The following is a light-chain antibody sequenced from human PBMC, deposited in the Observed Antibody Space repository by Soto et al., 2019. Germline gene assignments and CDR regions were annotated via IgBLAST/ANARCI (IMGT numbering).Light chain of an antibody. CDR2: EVS. CDR1: SSDVGSYNL. CDR3: CSYAGSSTWVV. Sequence: QSALTQPASVSGSRGQSITISCTGTSSDVGSYNLVSWYQQHPGKAPKLMIYEVSKRPSGVSNRFSGSKSGNTASLTISGLQAEDEADYYCCSYAGSSTWVVFGGGTKVTVL. V-gene: IGLV2-23*02. J-gene: IGLJ2*01.